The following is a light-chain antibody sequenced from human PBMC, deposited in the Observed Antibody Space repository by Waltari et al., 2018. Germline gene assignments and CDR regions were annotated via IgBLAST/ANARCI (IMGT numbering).Light chain of an antibody. CDR2: DDF. J-gene: IGLJ2*01. CDR3: HVWHSYSERVV. CDR1: NLGRLS. Sequence: YVVAQPPSVSVAPGQTARITCGGDNLGRLSVHWYQQKPGQAPLLVVFDDFDRPAGIPERFSGSNLGNTATLTISAVEAGDEADYYCHVWHSYSERVVFGGGTRLVLL. V-gene: IGLV3-21*02.